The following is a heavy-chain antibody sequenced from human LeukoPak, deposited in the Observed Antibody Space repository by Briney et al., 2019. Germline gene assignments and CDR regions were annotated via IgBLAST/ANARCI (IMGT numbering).Heavy chain of an antibody. CDR1: GGTFSSYA. Sequence: ASVKVSCKASGGTFSSYAISWVRQAPGQGLEWMGGIIPIFGTRNYAQKFQGRVTITTDESTSTAYMELSSLRSEDTAVYYCARALEMATIIRHYYGMDVWGQGTTVTVSS. CDR3: ARALEMATIIRHYYGMDV. J-gene: IGHJ6*02. V-gene: IGHV1-69*05. CDR2: IIPIFGTR. D-gene: IGHD5-24*01.